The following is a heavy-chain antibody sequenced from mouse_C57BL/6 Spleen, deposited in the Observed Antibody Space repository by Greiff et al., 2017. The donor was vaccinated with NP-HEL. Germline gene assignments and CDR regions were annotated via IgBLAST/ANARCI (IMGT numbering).Heavy chain of an antibody. CDR1: GFTFSDYG. CDR2: ISSGSSTI. D-gene: IGHD2-4*01. J-gene: IGHJ1*03. V-gene: IGHV5-17*01. CDR3: ARRDYDWYFDV. Sequence: EVMLVESGGGLVKPGGSLKLSCAASGFTFSDYGMHWVRQAPEKGLEWVAYISSGSSTIYYADTVKGRFTIYRDNAKNTLFLQMTSLRSEDTAMYYCARRDYDWYFDVWGTGTTVTVSS.